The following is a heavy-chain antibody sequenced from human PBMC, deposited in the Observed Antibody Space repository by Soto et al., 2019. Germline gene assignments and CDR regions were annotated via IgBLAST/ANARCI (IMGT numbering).Heavy chain of an antibody. J-gene: IGHJ6*02. D-gene: IGHD2-15*01. Sequence: PSETLSLTCTVSGGSISSYYWSWIRQPPGKGLEWIGYIYYSGSTNYNPSLKSRVTISVDTSKNQFSLKLSSVTAADTAVYYCARDRLKVGYCSGGSCYPIHYYYGMDVWGQGTTVTSP. CDR1: GGSISSYY. CDR2: IYYSGST. CDR3: ARDRLKVGYCSGGSCYPIHYYYGMDV. V-gene: IGHV4-59*01.